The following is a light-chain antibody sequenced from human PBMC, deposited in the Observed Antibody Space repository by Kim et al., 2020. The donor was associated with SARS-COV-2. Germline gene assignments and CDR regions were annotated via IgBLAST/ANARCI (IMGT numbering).Light chain of an antibody. CDR3: QQYNDWPPT. V-gene: IGKV3-15*01. J-gene: IGKJ1*01. Sequence: EILMTQSPATLSVSPGERATLSCRASQTISYNLAWYQQKAGQPPRHLIYATSTRATGVPARFSGSGSGTEFTLTISSLQSEDFAVYYCQQYNDWPPTFGQGTKVDIK. CDR1: QTISYN. CDR2: ATS.